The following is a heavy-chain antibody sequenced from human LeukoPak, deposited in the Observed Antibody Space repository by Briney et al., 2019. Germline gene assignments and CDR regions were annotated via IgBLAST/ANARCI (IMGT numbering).Heavy chain of an antibody. CDR1: GFTFSSYA. CDR2: ISGGGGAT. CDR3: AKDRRGNAPRGAFDI. D-gene: IGHD1-1*01. Sequence: PGGSLRLSCAASGFTFSSYAMSWVCQAPGKGLEWVSAISGGGGATFYADSVKGRFTISRDNSKNTLYLQMNGLRAEDTAVYYCAKDRRGNAPRGAFDIWGQGTMVTVSS. J-gene: IGHJ3*02. V-gene: IGHV3-23*01.